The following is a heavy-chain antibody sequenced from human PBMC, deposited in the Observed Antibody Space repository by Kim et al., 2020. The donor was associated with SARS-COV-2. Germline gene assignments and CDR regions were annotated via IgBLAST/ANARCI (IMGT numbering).Heavy chain of an antibody. CDR1: GFTVSSNY. CDR3: ARDRLEQQLGIYYGMDV. V-gene: IGHV3-53*01. CDR2: IYSGGST. J-gene: IGHJ6*02. D-gene: IGHD6-13*01. Sequence: GGSLRLSCAASGFTVSSNYMSWVRQAPGKGLEWVSVIYSGGSTYYADSVKGRFTISRDNSKNTLYLQMNSLRAEDTAVYYCARDRLEQQLGIYYGMDVWGQGTTVTVSS.